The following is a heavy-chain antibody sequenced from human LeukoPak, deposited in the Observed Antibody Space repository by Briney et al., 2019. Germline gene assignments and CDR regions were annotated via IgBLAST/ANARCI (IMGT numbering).Heavy chain of an antibody. D-gene: IGHD5-18*01. CDR1: GFTFSSYS. Sequence: GGSLRLSCAASGFTFSSYSMNWVRQAPGKGLEWVSSISSSSSYIYYADSVKGRFTISRDNAKNSLYLQMNSLRAEDTAVYYCATAPKPRIQPFDYWDQGTLVTVSS. V-gene: IGHV3-21*01. CDR3: ATAPKPRIQPFDY. CDR2: ISSSSSYI. J-gene: IGHJ4*02.